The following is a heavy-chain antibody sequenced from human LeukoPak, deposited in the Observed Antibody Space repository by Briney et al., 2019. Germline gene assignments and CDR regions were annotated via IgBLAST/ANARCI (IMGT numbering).Heavy chain of an antibody. D-gene: IGHD4-23*01. CDR3: ARGRGDYGGWYYYYYMDV. J-gene: IGHJ6*03. Sequence: PGGSLRLSCAASGFTFDDYGMSWVRQAPGKGLEWVSGINWNGGSTGYADSVKGRFTISRDNAKNSLYLQMNSLRAEDTALYYCARGRGDYGGWYYYYYMDVWGKGTTVTVS. CDR2: INWNGGST. CDR1: GFTFDDYG. V-gene: IGHV3-20*04.